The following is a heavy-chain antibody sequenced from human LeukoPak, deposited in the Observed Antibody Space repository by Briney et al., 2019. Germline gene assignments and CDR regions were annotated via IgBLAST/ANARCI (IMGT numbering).Heavy chain of an antibody. D-gene: IGHD3-10*01. V-gene: IGHV3-23*01. Sequence: GGSLRLSCAASGFTFSSYAMCWVRQAPGKGLEWVSAISGSGGSTYYADSVKGRFTISRDNAKNSLYLQMNSLRAEDTAVYYCARDPYGSGASLDAFDIWGQGTMVTVSS. J-gene: IGHJ3*02. CDR3: ARDPYGSGASLDAFDI. CDR2: ISGSGGST. CDR1: GFTFSSYA.